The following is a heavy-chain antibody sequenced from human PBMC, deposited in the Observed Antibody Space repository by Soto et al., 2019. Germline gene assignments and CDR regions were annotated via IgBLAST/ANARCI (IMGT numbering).Heavy chain of an antibody. CDR2: ISGNGGST. J-gene: IGHJ6*03. Sequence: EVQLLESGGDLVQPGGSLRLSCTASGFNFSNYAMRWVRQAPGKGLEWVAAISGNGGSTYYADSVKGRFTFSRDNSKNTLYLQMNRLRDEHTAVYYCAKVTRSDDLLPRYYRVYYFYYMDVWGEGTTVTVS. V-gene: IGHV3-23*01. CDR1: GFNFSNYA. D-gene: IGHD3-9*01. CDR3: AKVTRSDDLLPRYYRVYYFYYMDV.